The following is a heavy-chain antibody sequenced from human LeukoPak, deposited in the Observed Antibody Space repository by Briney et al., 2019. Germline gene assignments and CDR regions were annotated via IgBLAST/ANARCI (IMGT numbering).Heavy chain of an antibody. CDR2: ISGSGGST. Sequence: GGSLRLSCAASGFTFSSYAMSWVRQVPGKGLEWVSAISGSGGSTYYADSVKGRFTISRDNSKNTLYLQMNSLRAEDTAVYYCAKTGSLWFGELLPLGWGQGTLVTVSS. CDR3: AKTGSLWFGELLPLG. CDR1: GFTFSSYA. D-gene: IGHD3-10*01. V-gene: IGHV3-23*01. J-gene: IGHJ4*02.